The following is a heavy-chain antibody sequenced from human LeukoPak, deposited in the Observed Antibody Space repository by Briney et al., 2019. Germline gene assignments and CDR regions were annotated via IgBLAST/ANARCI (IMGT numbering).Heavy chain of an antibody. CDR1: GGSISSGGYY. D-gene: IGHD4-17*01. V-gene: IGHV4-30-2*01. CDR2: IYHSGST. CDR3: ARHYGDYGMVYFDY. J-gene: IGHJ4*02. Sequence: PSETLSLTCTVSGGSISSGGYYWSWIRQPPGKGLEWIGYIYHSGSTYYNPSLKSRVTISVDRSKNQFSLKLSSVTAADTAVYYCARHYGDYGMVYFDYWGQGTLVTVSS.